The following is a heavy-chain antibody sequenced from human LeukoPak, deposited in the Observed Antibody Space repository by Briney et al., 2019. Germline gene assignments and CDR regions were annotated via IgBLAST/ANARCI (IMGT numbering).Heavy chain of an antibody. CDR1: GFTFSSYG. CDR2: ISYDGSNK. D-gene: IGHD1-26*01. V-gene: IGHV3-30*18. J-gene: IGHJ4*02. Sequence: GGSLRLSCAASGFTFSSYGMHWVRQAPGKGLEWVAVISYDGSNKYYADSVKGRFTISRDNSKNTLYLQMSSLRAEDTAVYYCAKDRSLDYWGQGTLVTVSS. CDR3: AKDRSLDY.